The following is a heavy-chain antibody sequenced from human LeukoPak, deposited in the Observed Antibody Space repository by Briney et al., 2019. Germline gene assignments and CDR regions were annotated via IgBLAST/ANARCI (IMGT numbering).Heavy chain of an antibody. CDR1: GFTFXSYA. J-gene: IGHJ4*02. CDR2: ISGSGGST. CDR3: AKEAPYDFWSGYYMGLSFDY. V-gene: IGHV3-23*01. D-gene: IGHD3-3*01. Sequence: SLRLSCAAXGFTFXSYAMSWVRQAPGKGLEWVSAISGSGGSTYYADSVKGRFTISRDNSKTTLYLQMNSLRAEDTAVYYCAKEAPYDFWSGYYMGLSFDYWGQGTLVTVSS.